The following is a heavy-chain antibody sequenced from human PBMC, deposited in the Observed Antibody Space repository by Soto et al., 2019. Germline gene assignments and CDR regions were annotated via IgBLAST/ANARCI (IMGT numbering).Heavy chain of an antibody. CDR2: INHSGST. D-gene: IGHD3-22*01. CDR1: GGSFSGYY. CDR3: ASGITAYYDSSGNFDY. Sequence: TLSLTCAVYGGSFSGYYWSWIRQPPGKGLEWIGEINHSGSTNYNPSLKSRVTISVDTSKNQFSLKLSSVTAADTAVYYCASGITAYYDSSGNFDYWGQGTLVTVSS. J-gene: IGHJ4*02. V-gene: IGHV4-34*01.